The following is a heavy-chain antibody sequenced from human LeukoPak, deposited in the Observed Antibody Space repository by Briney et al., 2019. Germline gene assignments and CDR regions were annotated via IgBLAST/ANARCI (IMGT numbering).Heavy chain of an antibody. CDR1: GFTFGSYW. V-gene: IGHV3-7*01. CDR3: ARDTVDYGGNAGHAFDI. J-gene: IGHJ3*02. Sequence: GGSLRLSCAASGFTFGSYWMTWVRRAPGKGLEWVANIKHDGSEKYYVDSVKGRFAISRDNAKNSLYLQMSSLRAEDTALYYCARDTVDYGGNAGHAFDIWGPGTMVTVS. CDR2: IKHDGSEK. D-gene: IGHD4-23*01.